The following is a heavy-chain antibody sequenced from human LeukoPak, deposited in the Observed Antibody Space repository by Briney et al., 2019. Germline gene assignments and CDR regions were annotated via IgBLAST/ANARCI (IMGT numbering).Heavy chain of an antibody. V-gene: IGHV1-18*01. CDR2: IIAYNGNT. J-gene: IGHJ4*02. CDR3: ARGGEVVVIMD. D-gene: IGHD3-22*01. Sequence: ASVKVSCKASGYTFTSYGISWVRQPPGQGLEWMGWIIAYNGNTNYAQKLQGRVTMTTDTSTITVYMELRSLRSDDTAAYYCARGGEVVVIMDWGQGTLVTVSS. CDR1: GYTFTSYG.